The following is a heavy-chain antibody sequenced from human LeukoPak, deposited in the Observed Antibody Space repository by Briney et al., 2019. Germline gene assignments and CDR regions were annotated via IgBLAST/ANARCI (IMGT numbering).Heavy chain of an antibody. CDR2: ISGRGGST. J-gene: IGHJ6*02. D-gene: IGHD6-13*01. CDR1: GFTFSNYA. V-gene: IGHV3-23*01. CDR3: AKASLVSRSSLDYYYGMDV. Sequence: GGSLRLSCAASGFTFSNYAMSWVRQAPGKGLEWVSCISGRGGSTDYADSVKGRFTISRDNSNNTLDLQMNSLRAEDSAVYYCAKASLVSRSSLDYYYGMDVWGQGTTVTVSS.